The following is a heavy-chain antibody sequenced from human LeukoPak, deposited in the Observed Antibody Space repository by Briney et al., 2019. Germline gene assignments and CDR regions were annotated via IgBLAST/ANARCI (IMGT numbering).Heavy chain of an antibody. V-gene: IGHV3-7*04. D-gene: IGHD3-9*01. CDR3: ARDKLRYFDWLPLGAFDI. CDR2: IKQDGSEK. CDR1: GFTFSSYW. J-gene: IGHJ3*02. Sequence: GGSLRLSCAASGFTFSSYWMSWVRQAPGKGLEWVANIKQDGSEKYYVDSVKGRFTISRDNAKNSLYLQMNSLRAEDTAVYYCARDKLRYFDWLPLGAFDIWGQGTMVTVPS.